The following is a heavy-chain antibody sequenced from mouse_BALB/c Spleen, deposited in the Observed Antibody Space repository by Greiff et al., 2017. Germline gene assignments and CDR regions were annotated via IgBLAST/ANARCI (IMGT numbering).Heavy chain of an antibody. D-gene: IGHD2-2*01. CDR3: ARWDGYDGGYYAMDY. CDR1: GYTFTDYA. V-gene: IGHV1S137*01. CDR2: ISTYYGDA. J-gene: IGHJ4*01. Sequence: QVQLKQSGAELVRPGVSVKISCKGSGYTFTDYAMHWVKQSHAKSLEWIGVISTYYGDASYNQKFKGKATMTVDKSSSTAYMELARLTSEDSAIYYCARWDGYDGGYYAMDYWGQGTSVTVSS.